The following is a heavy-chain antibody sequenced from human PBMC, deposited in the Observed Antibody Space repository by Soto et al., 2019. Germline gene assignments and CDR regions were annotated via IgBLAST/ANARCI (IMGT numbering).Heavy chain of an antibody. CDR3: ARGPYYDLIWNYYYMDV. D-gene: IGHD3-16*01. V-gene: IGHV4-59*08. CDR2: IYYSGST. CDR1: GGSISGHY. J-gene: IGHJ6*03. Sequence: QVQLQESGPGLVKPSETLSLSCNVSGGSISGHYWSWVRQTPGKGLEWIGYIYYSGSTNYNPSLKSRVTISVDTSKNRFSLRLTSVTAADTAVYYCARGPYYDLIWNYYYMDVWGKGTTVTVS.